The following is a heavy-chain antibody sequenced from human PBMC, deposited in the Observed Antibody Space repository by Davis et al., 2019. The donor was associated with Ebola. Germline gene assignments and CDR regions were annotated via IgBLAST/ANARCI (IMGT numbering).Heavy chain of an antibody. Sequence: ASVKVSCKASGYTFFNYGISWVRQAPGQGLEWMGWISSYSGNTEYAQNLQGRVTMTTDTSTSTAYMELRSLRPDDTAVYYCARETSNSYGSGSYYYWGQGTLVTVSS. V-gene: IGHV1-18*01. CDR1: GYTFFNYG. D-gene: IGHD3-10*01. J-gene: IGHJ1*01. CDR3: ARETSNSYGSGSYYY. CDR2: ISSYSGNT.